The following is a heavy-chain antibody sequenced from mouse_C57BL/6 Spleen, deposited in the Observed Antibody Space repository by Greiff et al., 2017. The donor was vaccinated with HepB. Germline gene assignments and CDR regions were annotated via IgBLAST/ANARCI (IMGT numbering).Heavy chain of an antibody. J-gene: IGHJ2*01. CDR3: ARRTTVVATPFDY. CDR2: IYPRSGNT. Sequence: QVHVKQSGAELARPGASVKLSCKASGYTFTSYGISWVKQRTGQGLEWIGEIYPRSGNTYYNEKFKGKATLTADKSSSTAYMELRSLTSEDSAVYFCARRTTVVATPFDYWGQGTTLTVSS. V-gene: IGHV1-81*01. D-gene: IGHD1-1*01. CDR1: GYTFTSYG.